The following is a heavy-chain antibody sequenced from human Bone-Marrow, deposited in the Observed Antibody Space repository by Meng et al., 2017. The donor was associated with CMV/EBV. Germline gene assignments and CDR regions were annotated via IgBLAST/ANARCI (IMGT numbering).Heavy chain of an antibody. V-gene: IGHV3-49*04. CDR1: GFTLGDYA. Sequence: GSLRLSCTASGFTLGDYAMSWVRQAPGKGLEWVGFIRSKDYGGTTEYAASVKGRFTISRDDSKSIAYLQMNSLKTEDTAVYYCTRGRYYFDYWGQGTLVTVSS. CDR2: IRSKDYGGTT. CDR3: TRGRYYFDY. J-gene: IGHJ4*02.